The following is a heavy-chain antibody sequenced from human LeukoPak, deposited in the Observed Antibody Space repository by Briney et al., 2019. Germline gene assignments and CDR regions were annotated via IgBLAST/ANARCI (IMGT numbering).Heavy chain of an antibody. V-gene: IGHV1-69*10. CDR3: ARDPYDFWSGYSDY. CDR1: GGTFSSYA. J-gene: IGHJ4*02. CDR2: IIPILGIA. D-gene: IGHD3-3*01. Sequence: ASVTVSCKASGGTFSSYAISWVRQAPGQGLEWMGRIIPILGIANYAQKFQGRVTITADKSTSTAYMELSSLRSEDTAVYYCARDPYDFWSGYSDYWGQGTLVTVSS.